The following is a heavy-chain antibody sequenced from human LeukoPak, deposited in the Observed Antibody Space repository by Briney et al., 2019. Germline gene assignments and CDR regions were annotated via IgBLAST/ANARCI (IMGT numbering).Heavy chain of an antibody. CDR1: GFTFSSYW. V-gene: IGHV3-7*01. CDR2: IKQDGSEK. J-gene: IGHJ4*02. CDR3: ARVPLYSGSSYDLGLDY. D-gene: IGHD1-26*01. Sequence: PGGSLRLSCAASGFTFSSYWMSWVRQAPGKGLEWVANIKQDGSEKYYVDSVKGRFTISRDNAKNSLYLQMNSLRAEDTAVYYCARVPLYSGSSYDLGLDYWGQGTLVTVSS.